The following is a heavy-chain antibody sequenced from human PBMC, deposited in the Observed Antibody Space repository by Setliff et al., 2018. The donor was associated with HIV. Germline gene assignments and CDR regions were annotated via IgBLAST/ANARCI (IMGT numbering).Heavy chain of an antibody. CDR2: IYSGGST. CDR3: AKSLLVAGNDY. CDR1: GFTFSSYT. J-gene: IGHJ4*02. Sequence: GSLRLSCAASGFTFSSYTMNWVRQAPGKGLEWVSVIYSGGSTYYADSVKGRFTISRDNSKNTLYLQMISLRADDTAVYYCAKSLLVAGNDYWGQGTLVTVS. D-gene: IGHD2-8*02. V-gene: IGHV3-53*01.